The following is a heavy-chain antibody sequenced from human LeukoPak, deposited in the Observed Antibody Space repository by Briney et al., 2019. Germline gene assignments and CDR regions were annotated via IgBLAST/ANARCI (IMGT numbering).Heavy chain of an antibody. J-gene: IGHJ6*03. CDR3: ARQGAAGKYYYYYMDV. Sequence: KAGESLKISCKGSGYSFTSYWIGWVRQMPGKGLEWMGIIYPGDSDTRYSPSFQGQVTISADKSINTAYLEWSSLKASDTAIYYCARQGAAGKYYYYYMDVWGKGTTVTVS. D-gene: IGHD6-13*01. CDR2: IYPGDSDT. V-gene: IGHV5-51*01. CDR1: GYSFTSYW.